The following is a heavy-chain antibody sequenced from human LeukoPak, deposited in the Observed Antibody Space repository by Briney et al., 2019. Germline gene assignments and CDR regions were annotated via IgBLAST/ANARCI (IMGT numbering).Heavy chain of an antibody. CDR2: IYYSGST. Sequence: PSETLSLTCTVSGGSISSYYWSWIRQSPGKGLEWIGYIYYSGSTNYNPSLKSRVTISVDTSKNQFSLNLSSVTAADTAVYYCAREPRHCSGATRYMIRAFDIWGQGTMVTVSS. V-gene: IGHV4-59*01. D-gene: IGHD2-15*01. J-gene: IGHJ3*02. CDR1: GGSISSYY. CDR3: AREPRHCSGATRYMIRAFDI.